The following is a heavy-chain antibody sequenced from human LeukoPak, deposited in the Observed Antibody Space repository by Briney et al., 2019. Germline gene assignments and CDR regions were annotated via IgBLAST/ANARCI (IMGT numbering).Heavy chain of an antibody. V-gene: IGHV4-59*01. CDR2: IYYSGST. CDR1: GGSISSYY. J-gene: IGHJ3*02. D-gene: IGHD6-13*01. CDR3: ARDLGYSSSWSYAFDI. Sequence: SETLSLTCTVSGGSISSYYWSWIRQPPGKGLEWIGYIYYSGSTNYNPSLKSRVTISVDTSKNQFSLKLSSVTAADTAVYYCARDLGYSSSWSYAFDIWGQGTMVTVSS.